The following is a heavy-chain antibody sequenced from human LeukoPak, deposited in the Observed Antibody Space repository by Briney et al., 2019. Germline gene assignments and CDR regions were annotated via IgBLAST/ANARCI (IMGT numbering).Heavy chain of an antibody. CDR3: ARGPDIVANYFDY. CDR2: IKQDGSEK. D-gene: IGHD5-12*01. Sequence: GGSLRLSCAASGFTFSSYWMSWVRQAPGKGLEWVANIKQDGSEKYYVDSVKGRFTISRDNAKNSLYLQMNSLRAEDTAVYYCARGPDIVANYFDYWGQGTLVTASS. J-gene: IGHJ4*02. V-gene: IGHV3-7*01. CDR1: GFTFSSYW.